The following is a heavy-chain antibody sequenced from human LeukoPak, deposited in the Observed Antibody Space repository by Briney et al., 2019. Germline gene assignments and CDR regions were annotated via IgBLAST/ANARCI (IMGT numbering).Heavy chain of an antibody. CDR3: ARVAWSGSTSDVFDI. J-gene: IGHJ3*02. CDR1: GESISSHY. V-gene: IGHV4-59*08. CDR2: VTNSGTT. Sequence: PSETLSLTCNVSGESISSHYWSWTRQSPGKGLEWIGYVTNSGTTKFNPSLRSRVSTLVDTSKNHFSLKLSSVTAADTAVYYCARVAWSGSTSDVFDIWGQGTMVTVSS. D-gene: IGHD3-3*01.